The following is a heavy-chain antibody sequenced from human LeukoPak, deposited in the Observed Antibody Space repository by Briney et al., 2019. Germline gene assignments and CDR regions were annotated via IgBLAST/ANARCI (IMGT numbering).Heavy chain of an antibody. V-gene: IGHV3-74*01. J-gene: IGHJ3*02. CDR2: VNGDGNIT. Sequence: GGSLRLSCAASGFTFSSYWMHWDRQAPGKGLVWLSRVNGDGNITTYADSVRGRFTISRDNAKNTLYLQMNSLRAEDTAVYYCARRGLVPAFDIWGQGTMVSVTS. D-gene: IGHD3-10*02. CDR1: GFTFSSYW. CDR3: ARRGLVPAFDI.